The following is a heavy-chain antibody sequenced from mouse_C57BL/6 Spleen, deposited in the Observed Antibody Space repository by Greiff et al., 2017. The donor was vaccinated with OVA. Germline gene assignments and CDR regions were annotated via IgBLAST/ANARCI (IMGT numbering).Heavy chain of an antibody. Sequence: VQLQQSGPELVKPGASVKISCKASGYSFTSYYIHWVKQRPGQGLEWIGWIYPGSGNTKYNEKFKGKATLTADTSSSTAYMQLSSLTSEDSAVYYCARSEYGNSYAMDYWGQGTSVTVSS. CDR3: ARSEYGNSYAMDY. CDR1: GYSFTSYY. D-gene: IGHD2-10*02. V-gene: IGHV1-66*01. J-gene: IGHJ4*01. CDR2: IYPGSGNT.